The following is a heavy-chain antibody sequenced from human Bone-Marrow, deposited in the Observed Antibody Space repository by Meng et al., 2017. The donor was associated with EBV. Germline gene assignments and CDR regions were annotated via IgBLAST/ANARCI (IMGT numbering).Heavy chain of an antibody. CDR1: GDTFSSST. V-gene: IGHV1-69*01. CDR2: IIPLFGTT. D-gene: IGHD2-15*01. Sequence: VHLVQSEAGVKKPGSSVKVSCKASGDTFSSSTFTWVRQAPGQGLEWMGGIIPLFGTTDYAQNFQGRVTITADEVTSTVYMELASLRSDDTAVYFCARGDVVVEAATPPDRWGQGTLVTVSS. CDR3: ARGDVVVEAATPPDR. J-gene: IGHJ5*02.